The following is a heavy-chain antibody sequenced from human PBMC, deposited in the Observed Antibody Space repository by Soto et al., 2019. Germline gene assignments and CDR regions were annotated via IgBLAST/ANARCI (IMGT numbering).Heavy chain of an antibody. CDR2: MNPDSGNT. Sequence: QVRLVQSGAEVKKPGASVKVSCKASEYAFISYDINWVRQATGQGLEWMGWMNPDSGNTGYAQKFQGRVTMTRNTSISTAYMELSSLRSEDTAVYYCAGTPTGNYYYGMDVWGQGTTVTVSS. CDR3: AGTPTGNYYYGMDV. CDR1: EYAFISYD. V-gene: IGHV1-8*01. J-gene: IGHJ6*02. D-gene: IGHD3-10*01.